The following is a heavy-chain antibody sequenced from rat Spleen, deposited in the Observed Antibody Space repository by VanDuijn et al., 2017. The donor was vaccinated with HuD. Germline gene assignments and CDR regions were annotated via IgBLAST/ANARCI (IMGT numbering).Heavy chain of an antibody. CDR1: GSTFSDYA. CDR3: ARRTTDYVMDA. V-gene: IGHV5-17*01. CDR2: IIYDGSST. J-gene: IGHJ4*01. D-gene: IGHD1-11*01. Sequence: EVQLVESGGGLVQPGRSLKLSCAASGSTFSDYAMAWVRQAPKKGLEWVATIIYDGSSTYYRDSVKGRFTISRDNAKSTLYLQMDSLRSEDTATYYCARRTTDYVMDAWGQGASVTVSS.